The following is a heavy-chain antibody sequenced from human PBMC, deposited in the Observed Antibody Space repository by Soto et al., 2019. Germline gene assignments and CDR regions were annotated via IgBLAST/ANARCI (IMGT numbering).Heavy chain of an antibody. J-gene: IGHJ4*02. D-gene: IGHD6-25*01. V-gene: IGHV1-8*01. CDR2: MNPNSGNT. Sequence: ASVKVSCKASGYTFTSYDINWVRQATGQGLEWMGWMNPNSGNTGYAQKFQGRVTMTRDTLMSTAYMKLSGLTSEDTAAYYCAREPAAYDYWGLGTLVTVS. CDR3: AREPAAYDY. CDR1: GYTFTSYD.